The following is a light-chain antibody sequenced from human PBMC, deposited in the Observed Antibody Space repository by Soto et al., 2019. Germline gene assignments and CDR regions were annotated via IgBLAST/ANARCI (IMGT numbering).Light chain of an antibody. V-gene: IGKV3-11*01. CDR2: GAF. CDR1: QYINTR. J-gene: IGKJ5*01. CDR3: QQRSNWPIS. Sequence: TFLTQSPATLSSSPGDRVTLSCRASQYINTRLAWYQHRPGQAPRLLIYGAFNRAAGIPARFSGSGSGTDFTLTISSLEPEDSAVYYCQQRSNWPISFGQGTRLVIK.